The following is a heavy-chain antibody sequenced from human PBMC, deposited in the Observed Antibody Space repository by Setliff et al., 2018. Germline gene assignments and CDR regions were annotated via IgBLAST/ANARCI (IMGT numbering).Heavy chain of an antibody. V-gene: IGHV4-38-2*02. Sequence: LSLTCTVSGYSISSGYIWGWIRQPPGKGLEWVGNIGHTGSINYNPSLKSRLTISRDTSKSRVYLKLNSVTATATAVYYCARDLGHGGDSDYWGQGILVTVSS. CDR2: IGHTGSI. J-gene: IGHJ4*02. CDR3: ARDLGHGGDSDY. CDR1: GYSISSGYI. D-gene: IGHD2-21*02.